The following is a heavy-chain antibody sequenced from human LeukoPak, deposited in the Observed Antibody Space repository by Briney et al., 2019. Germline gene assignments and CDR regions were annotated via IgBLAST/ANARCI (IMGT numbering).Heavy chain of an antibody. Sequence: GGSLRLSCAASGFTFSSYAMHWVRQAPGKGLEWVAVISYDGSNKYYADSVKGRFTISRDNSKNTLYLQMNSLRTEDTAVYYCAREDDSWGPNNLDLWGQGTMVTVSS. CDR2: ISYDGSNK. CDR1: GFTFSSYA. CDR3: AREDDSWGPNNLDL. V-gene: IGHV3-30-3*01. D-gene: IGHD7-27*01. J-gene: IGHJ3*01.